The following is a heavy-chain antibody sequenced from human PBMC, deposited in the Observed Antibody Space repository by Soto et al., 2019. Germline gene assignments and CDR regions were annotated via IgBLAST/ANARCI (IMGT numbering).Heavy chain of an antibody. V-gene: IGHV4-34*01. D-gene: IGHD2-8*02. CDR1: GGSINSYY. CDR2: INHSGST. Sequence: SETLSLTCTVSGGSINSYYWTWIRQPPGTGLEWIGEINHSGSTNYNPSLKSRVTISVDTSKNQFSLKLTSVTAADTAVYYCARDKITGLFDYWGHGTLVTVSS. J-gene: IGHJ4*01. CDR3: ARDKITGLFDY.